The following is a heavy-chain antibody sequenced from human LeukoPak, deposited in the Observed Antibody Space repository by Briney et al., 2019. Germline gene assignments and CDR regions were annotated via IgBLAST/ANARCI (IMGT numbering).Heavy chain of an antibody. Sequence: HPGGSLRLSCAASGFTFNTYAMHWVRQAPGKGLEWVALIWYDGSNRDYADSVKGRFTVSRDNSKNTVYLQMNSLSPEDTAVYYCAKCGPYSSKWYFNLIAYWGHGTLVTVSS. CDR1: GFTFNTYA. CDR2: IWYDGSNR. D-gene: IGHD6-13*01. CDR3: AKCGPYSSKWYFNLIAY. J-gene: IGHJ4*01. V-gene: IGHV3-30*02.